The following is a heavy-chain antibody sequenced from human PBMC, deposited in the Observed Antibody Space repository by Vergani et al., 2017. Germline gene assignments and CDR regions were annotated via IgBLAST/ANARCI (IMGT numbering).Heavy chain of an antibody. CDR3: ARLWIQLWTDAFDI. V-gene: IGHV1-3*04. CDR1: GYTFTSYA. CDR2: INTGNGNT. Sequence: QVQLVQSGAEVKKPGASVKVSCKASGYTFTSYAMHWVRQAPGQRLEWMGWINTGNGNTKYSQKFQGRVTITRDTSASTAYMELSSLRSEDTAVYYCARLWIQLWTDAFDIWGQGTMVTVSS. J-gene: IGHJ3*02. D-gene: IGHD5-18*01.